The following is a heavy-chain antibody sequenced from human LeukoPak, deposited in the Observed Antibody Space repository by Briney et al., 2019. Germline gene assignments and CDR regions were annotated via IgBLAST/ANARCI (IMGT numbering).Heavy chain of an antibody. V-gene: IGHV3-7*03. CDR1: GFSLSGYW. CDR2: INRDGSQK. J-gene: IGHJ3*02. D-gene: IGHD2-15*01. Sequence: PGGSLRLSCAASGFSLSGYWMTWVRQAPGKGLEWVANINRDGSQKNHVDSVQGRFTISRDNAKNSLYLQMNSLRAEDTALYYCAKDRDFHCSGGSCLGSAFDIWGQGTMVTVSS. CDR3: AKDRDFHCSGGSCLGSAFDI.